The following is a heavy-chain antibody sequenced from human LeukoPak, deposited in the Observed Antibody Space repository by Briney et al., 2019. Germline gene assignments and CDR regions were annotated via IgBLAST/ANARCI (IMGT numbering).Heavy chain of an antibody. CDR3: ARDGIWFGELFDAFDI. CDR1: GFTFSSYW. J-gene: IGHJ3*02. D-gene: IGHD3-10*01. V-gene: IGHV3-7*01. Sequence: PGGSLRLSCAASGFTFSSYWMSWVRQAPGKGLEWVANIKQDGSEKYYVASVKGRFTISRDNAKNSLYLQMNSLRAEDTAVYYCARDGIWFGELFDAFDIWGQGTMVTVSS. CDR2: IKQDGSEK.